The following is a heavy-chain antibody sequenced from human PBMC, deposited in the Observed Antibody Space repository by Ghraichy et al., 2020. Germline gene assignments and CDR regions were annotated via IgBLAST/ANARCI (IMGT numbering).Heavy chain of an antibody. CDR3: AKDGEFLVPAAILGYYYYYYMDV. J-gene: IGHJ6*03. CDR2: ISYDGSNK. CDR1: GFTFSSYG. D-gene: IGHD2-2*02. Sequence: GGSLRLSCAASGFTFSSYGMHWVRQAPGKGLEWVAVISYDGSNKYYADSVKGRFTISRDNSKNTLYLQMNSLRAEDTAVYYCAKDGEFLVPAAILGYYYYYYMDVWGKGTTVTVSS. V-gene: IGHV3-30*18.